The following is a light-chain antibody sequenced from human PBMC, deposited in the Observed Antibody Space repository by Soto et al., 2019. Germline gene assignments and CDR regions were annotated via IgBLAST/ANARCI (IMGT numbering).Light chain of an antibody. CDR1: SSDVGSYNV. Sequence: QSVLTQPASVSGSPGQSITIPCSGTSSDVGSYNVVSWYQQHPGKAPKLVIYDVSNRPSGVFPRFSGAKSGNTASLTFAGLQAEDEADYYCSSYTRRSTYVFGTGTKATVL. CDR3: SSYTRRSTYV. CDR2: DVS. V-gene: IGLV2-14*03. J-gene: IGLJ1*01.